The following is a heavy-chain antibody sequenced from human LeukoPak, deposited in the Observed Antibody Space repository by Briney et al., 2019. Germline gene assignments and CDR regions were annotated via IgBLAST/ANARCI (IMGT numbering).Heavy chain of an antibody. D-gene: IGHD3-10*01. J-gene: IGHJ4*02. CDR1: GFTFSSYG. V-gene: IGHV3-23*01. CDR3: AKDFAGAGSYHCPFDY. CDR2: IETGGAST. Sequence: PGGSLRLSCAVSGFTFSSYGMSWVRQAPGKGLEWVAAIETGGASTYYADSVKGRFSISRDNSKNTLYLQMNSLGAEDTAVYYCAKDFAGAGSYHCPFDYWGQGTLVTVSS.